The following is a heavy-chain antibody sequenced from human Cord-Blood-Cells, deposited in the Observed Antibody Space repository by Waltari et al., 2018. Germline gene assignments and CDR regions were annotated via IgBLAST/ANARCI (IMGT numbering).Heavy chain of an antibody. CDR2: INAGNGNT. Sequence: QVQLVQSGAEVKKPGASVKVSCKASGYTFTSYAMHWVRQAPGQRLEWLGWINAGNGNTKYSHECQGRVTITRDTSASTAYMELSSLRSEDTAVYYCARGGNGGNSNWYFYLWGRGTLVTVSS. CDR3: ARGGNGGNSNWYFYL. J-gene: IGHJ2*01. CDR1: GYTFTSYA. V-gene: IGHV1-3*01. D-gene: IGHD2-21*02.